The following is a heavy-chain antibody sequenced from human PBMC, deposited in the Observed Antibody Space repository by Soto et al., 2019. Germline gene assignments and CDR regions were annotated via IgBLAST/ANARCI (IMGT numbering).Heavy chain of an antibody. CDR3: ARDSILSGTTRPPPLDY. Sequence: QVQLVESGGGVVQPGRSLGLSCAASGFTFSSNAMHWVRQAPGKGLEWVAVMSYDGSNEYYADSVKGRFTISRDNSKNTLYLQMNSLRAEDTAVYYCARDSILSGTTRPPPLDYWGQGTLVTVSS. CDR1: GFTFSSNA. V-gene: IGHV3-30-3*01. D-gene: IGHD4-17*01. CDR2: MSYDGSNE. J-gene: IGHJ4*02.